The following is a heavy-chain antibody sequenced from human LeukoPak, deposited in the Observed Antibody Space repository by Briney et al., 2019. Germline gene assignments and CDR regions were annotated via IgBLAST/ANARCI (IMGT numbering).Heavy chain of an antibody. CDR1: GYTFISYY. CDR3: ARLQGPSRQYYYYAMDV. CDR2: INPSGGST. J-gene: IGHJ6*02. Sequence: GASVKVSFKASGYTFISYYIHWVRQGPEQGLEWMGIINPSGGSTSYAQRFQGRVTMTRDTSTSTVHMELRSLRSEDTAVYYCARLQGPSRQYYYYAMDVWGQGTTVTVSS. V-gene: IGHV1-46*01.